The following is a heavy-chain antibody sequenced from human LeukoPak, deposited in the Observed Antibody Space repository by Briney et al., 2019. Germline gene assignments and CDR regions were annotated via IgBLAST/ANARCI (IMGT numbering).Heavy chain of an antibody. Sequence: KPSETLSLTCAVYGGSFSGYYWSWIRQPPGKGLEWIGEINHSGSTNYNPSLKSRVTISVDTSKNQFSLKLSSVTAADTAVYYCARGSMAEADYWGQGTLVTVSS. CDR3: ARGSMAEADY. CDR1: GGSFSGYY. J-gene: IGHJ4*02. CDR2: INHSGST. V-gene: IGHV4-34*01.